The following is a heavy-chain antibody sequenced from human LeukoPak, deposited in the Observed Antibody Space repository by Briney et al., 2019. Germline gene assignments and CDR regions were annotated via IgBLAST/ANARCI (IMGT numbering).Heavy chain of an antibody. Sequence: PGGSLRLSCTASGFNFSSYEMNWVRQAPGKGLEWVSYISERGTTIYSAESVKGRFTISRDNAKKSLYLQMNSLRAEDTAVYYCASSSGWYENWFDPWGQGTLVTVSS. CDR3: ASSSGWYENWFDP. V-gene: IGHV3-48*03. J-gene: IGHJ5*02. CDR1: GFNFSSYE. CDR2: ISERGTTI. D-gene: IGHD6-19*01.